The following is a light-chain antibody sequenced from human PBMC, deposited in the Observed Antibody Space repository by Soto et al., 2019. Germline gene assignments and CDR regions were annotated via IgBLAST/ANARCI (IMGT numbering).Light chain of an antibody. CDR1: SSDVGGYNY. V-gene: IGLV2-14*01. J-gene: IGLJ1*01. CDR3: NSYTSRSSSTYV. CDR2: GVS. Sequence: QSVLTQPASVSGSPGQAITISCTGTSSDVGGYNYVSWYQQYPGKAPKLMIYGVSNRPSGVSNRFSGSKSGNTASLTISGLQAEDEADYYCNSYTSRSSSTYVFGTGTKVTVL.